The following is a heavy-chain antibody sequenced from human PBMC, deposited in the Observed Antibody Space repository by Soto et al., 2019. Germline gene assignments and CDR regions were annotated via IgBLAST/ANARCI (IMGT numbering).Heavy chain of an antibody. CDR1: GGSFSGYY. CDR2: INHSGST. Sequence: QVQLQQWGAGLLKPSETLSLTCAVYGGSFSGYYWSWIRQPPGKGLEWIGEINHSGSTNYNPSLKSRVTISVDTSKNQFSLKLSSVTAADTAVYYCARGPTPLLMVRRGWFDPWGQGTLVTVSS. V-gene: IGHV4-34*01. J-gene: IGHJ5*02. CDR3: ARGPTPLLMVRRGWFDP. D-gene: IGHD2-8*01.